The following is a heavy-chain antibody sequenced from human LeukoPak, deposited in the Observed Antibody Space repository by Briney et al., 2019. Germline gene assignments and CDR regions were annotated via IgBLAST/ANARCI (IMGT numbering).Heavy chain of an antibody. CDR2: IIPILGIA. V-gene: IGHV1-69*04. J-gene: IGHJ6*02. CDR1: GGTFSSYA. Sequence: GASVTVSCKASGGTFSSYAISWVRQAPGQGLEWMGRIIPILGIANYAQKFQGRVTITADKSTSTAYMELSSLRSEDTAVYYCARDFSWTGDYYYYGMDAWGQGTTVTVSS. D-gene: IGHD3/OR15-3a*01. CDR3: ARDFSWTGDYYYYGMDA.